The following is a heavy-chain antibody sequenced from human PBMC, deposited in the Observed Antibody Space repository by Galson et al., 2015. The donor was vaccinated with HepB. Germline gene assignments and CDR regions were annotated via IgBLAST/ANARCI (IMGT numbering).Heavy chain of an antibody. D-gene: IGHD4-17*01. V-gene: IGHV3-74*01. CDR3: TSDPYGDPNYDS. J-gene: IGHJ4*02. Sequence: SLRLSCAASGFIFSSYWMHWVRQAPVKGLVWVSRTNPDGSITTYADSVKARFTISRDSAKNTLYLQMFGLRVEDTAVYYCTSDPYGDPNYDSWGQGTLVTVSS. CDR2: TNPDGSIT. CDR1: GFIFSSYW.